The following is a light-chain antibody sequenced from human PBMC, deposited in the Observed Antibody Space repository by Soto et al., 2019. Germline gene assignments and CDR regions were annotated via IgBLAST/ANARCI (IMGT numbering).Light chain of an antibody. CDR1: QSISRY. J-gene: IGKJ1*01. V-gene: IGKV1-5*01. Sequence: DIQMTQSPSSLSAFVGDRVTITCRASQSISRYLNWYQQKPGKAPKLLIYDVSSLQSGVPSRFSGSGSGTEFTLTISSLQPDDFATYYCQHYKMYSPWTFGQGTKVDIK. CDR2: DVS. CDR3: QHYKMYSPWT.